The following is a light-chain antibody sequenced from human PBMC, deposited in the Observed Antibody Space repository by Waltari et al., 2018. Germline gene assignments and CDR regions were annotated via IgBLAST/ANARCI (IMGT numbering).Light chain of an antibody. CDR1: QRVSSY. V-gene: IGKV3-11*01. Sequence: ELVLTQSPATLSLSPGERATLACRASQRVSSYLAWYQQKPGQAPRLLIYDASNRATGIPARFSGSGSGTDFTLTISSLEPEDFAVYYCQHRSNWPLTFGPGTKVDIK. J-gene: IGKJ3*01. CDR3: QHRSNWPLT. CDR2: DAS.